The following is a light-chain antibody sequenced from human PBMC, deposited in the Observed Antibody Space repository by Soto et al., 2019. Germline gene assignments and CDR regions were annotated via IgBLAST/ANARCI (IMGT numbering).Light chain of an antibody. J-gene: IGKJ4*01. CDR1: QGIGDD. V-gene: IGKV1-17*01. CDR2: AAS. Sequence: DFQVTQSPSSLSASVGDRVTITCRASQGIGDDLGWYQQRPGEAPKRLIYAASILPSGVPSRFSGSGSGTEFTLTISGLQPEDFATYFCLEHNTYPFTFGGGTKVEIK. CDR3: LEHNTYPFT.